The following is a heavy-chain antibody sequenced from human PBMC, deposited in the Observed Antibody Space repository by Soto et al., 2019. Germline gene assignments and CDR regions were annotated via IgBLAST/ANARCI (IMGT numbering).Heavy chain of an antibody. V-gene: IGHV1-3*01. CDR3: ARGQYCSSTSCSILSDP. CDR1: GYTFTSYA. D-gene: IGHD2-2*01. J-gene: IGHJ5*02. CDR2: INAGNGNT. Sequence: ASVKVSCKASGYTFTSYAMHWVRQAPGQRFEWMGWINAGNGNTKYSQKFQGRVTITRDTSASTAYMELSSLRSEDTAVYYCARGQYCSSTSCSILSDPWGQGTLVTVSS.